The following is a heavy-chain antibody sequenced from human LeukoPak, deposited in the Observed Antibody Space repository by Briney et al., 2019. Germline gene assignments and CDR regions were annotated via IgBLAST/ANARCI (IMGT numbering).Heavy chain of an antibody. CDR1: GFTFSGYG. CDR2: IKQDGSEK. D-gene: IGHD2-2*01. Sequence: PGKSLRLSCATSGFTFSGYGMHWVRQAPGKGLEWVANIKQDGSEKYYVDSVRGRFTISRDTAKNSVYLQTNSLRVEDTAVYYCTRMAWRSRPFDFWGQGTLVTVSS. J-gene: IGHJ4*02. CDR3: TRMAWRSRPFDF. V-gene: IGHV3-7*01.